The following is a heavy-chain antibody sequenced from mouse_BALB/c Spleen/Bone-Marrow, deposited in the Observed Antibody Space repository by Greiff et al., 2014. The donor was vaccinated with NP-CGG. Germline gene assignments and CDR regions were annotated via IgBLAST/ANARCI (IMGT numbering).Heavy chain of an antibody. D-gene: IGHD2-14*01. CDR1: GFTFSDYY. CDR2: ISDGGSYT. CDR3: ARERRVQGYAMDY. V-gene: IGHV5-4*02. J-gene: IGHJ4*01. Sequence: EVKLVESGGGLVKPGGSLKLSCAASGFTFSDYYMYWVRQTPEKRLEWVATISDGGSYTYYPDSVKGRFTISRDIAKNNLYLQMSSLKSEDTAMYYCARERRVQGYAMDYWGQGTSVTVSS.